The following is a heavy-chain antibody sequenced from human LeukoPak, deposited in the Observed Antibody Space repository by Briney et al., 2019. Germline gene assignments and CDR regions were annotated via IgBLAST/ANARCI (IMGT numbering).Heavy chain of an antibody. Sequence: GGSLRLSCAASGFTFSSYSMNWVRQAPGKGLEWVSSISSSSSYIYYADSVKGRFTISRDNAKNSLYLQMNSLRAEDTAVYYCARGTPPNYDFWSGYPDLDYWGQGTLVTVSS. CDR2: ISSSSSYI. V-gene: IGHV3-21*01. J-gene: IGHJ4*02. D-gene: IGHD3-3*01. CDR3: ARGTPPNYDFWSGYPDLDY. CDR1: GFTFSSYS.